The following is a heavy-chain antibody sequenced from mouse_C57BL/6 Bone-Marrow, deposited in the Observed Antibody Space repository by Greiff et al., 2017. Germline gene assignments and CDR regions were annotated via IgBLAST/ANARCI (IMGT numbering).Heavy chain of an antibody. CDR1: GYTFTSYW. Sequence: QVQLQQPGAELVKPGASVKLSCKASGYTFTSYWMHWVKQRPGQGLEWIGMIHPNSGSTNYNEKFKSKATLTVDKSSSTAYMQLSSLTAEDSAVYCWARGGGLGGFAYWGQGTLVTVSA. CDR3: ARGGGLGGFAY. V-gene: IGHV1-64*01. J-gene: IGHJ3*01. D-gene: IGHD2-4*01. CDR2: IHPNSGST.